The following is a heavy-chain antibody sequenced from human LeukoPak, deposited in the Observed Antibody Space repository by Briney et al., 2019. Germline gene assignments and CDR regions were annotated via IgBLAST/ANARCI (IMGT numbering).Heavy chain of an antibody. V-gene: IGHV4-34*01. Sequence: SETLSLTCAVYGGSFSAFHWNWIRQSPAKGLEWLGEMKQSGTPRYNPSLQSRVTISVDKSKNQFSLNVRSVTAADTAVYYCAIRPFLYGFGTYFENWAKGTLVTVSS. J-gene: IGHJ4*02. CDR1: GGSFSAFH. CDR2: MKQSGTP. D-gene: IGHD3-10*01. CDR3: AIRPFLYGFGTYFEN.